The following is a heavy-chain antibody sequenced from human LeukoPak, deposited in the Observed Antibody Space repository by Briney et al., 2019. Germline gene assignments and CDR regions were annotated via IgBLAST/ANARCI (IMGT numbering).Heavy chain of an antibody. Sequence: RAGGSLRLSCAASGFTFSSYSMNWVRQAPGKGLEWVSSISSSSSYIYYADSVKGRFTISRDNAKNSLYLQMNSLRAEDTAVYYCARATDQYSSGPTHYWGQGTLVTVSS. CDR2: ISSSSSYI. V-gene: IGHV3-21*01. D-gene: IGHD6-19*01. J-gene: IGHJ4*02. CDR1: GFTFSSYS. CDR3: ARATDQYSSGPTHY.